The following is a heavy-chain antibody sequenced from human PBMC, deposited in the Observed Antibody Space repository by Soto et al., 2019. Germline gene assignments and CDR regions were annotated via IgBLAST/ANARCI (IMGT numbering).Heavy chain of an antibody. CDR1: GGTFSSYT. V-gene: IGHV1-69*02. CDR3: ARSAAAGQNWYFDL. D-gene: IGHD6-13*01. Sequence: QVQLVQSGAEVKKPGSSVKVSCKASGGTFSSYTISWVRQAPGQGLEWMGRIIPILGIANYAQKFQGRVTSTADKSTSTAYMELSSLRSEDTAVYYCARSAAAGQNWYFDLWGRGTLVTV. CDR2: IIPILGIA. J-gene: IGHJ2*01.